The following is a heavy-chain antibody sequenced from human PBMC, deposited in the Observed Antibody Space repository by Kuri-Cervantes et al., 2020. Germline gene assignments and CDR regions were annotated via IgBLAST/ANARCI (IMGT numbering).Heavy chain of an antibody. CDR2: ISSSSSTI. V-gene: IGHV3-48*01. Sequence: GGCLRLSCAASGFTFSIYSMNWVRQAPGKGLEWVSYISSSSSTIYYADSVKGRFTISRDNAKNSLYLQMNSLRAEDTAVYYCAKEGGDYGDYAAFDIWGQGTMVTVSS. CDR3: AKEGGDYGDYAAFDI. J-gene: IGHJ3*02. D-gene: IGHD4-17*01. CDR1: GFTFSIYS.